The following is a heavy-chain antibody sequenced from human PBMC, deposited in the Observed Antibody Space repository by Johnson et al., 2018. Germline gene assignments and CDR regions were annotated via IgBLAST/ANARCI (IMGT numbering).Heavy chain of an antibody. J-gene: IGHJ6*02. V-gene: IGHV3-23*04. D-gene: IGHD3-10*01. CDR3: AKDTGYGSGSDYCMDV. CDR1: GFTFSSYA. Sequence: VQLVQSGGGLVKPGRSLRLSCTASGFTFSSYAMSWVRQAPGKGLEWVSAISGSGGSTYYADSVKGRFTISRDNSKNTLYLQRNSLRAKNTALYYCAKDTGYGSGSDYCMDVWGQGTTVTVS. CDR2: ISGSGGST.